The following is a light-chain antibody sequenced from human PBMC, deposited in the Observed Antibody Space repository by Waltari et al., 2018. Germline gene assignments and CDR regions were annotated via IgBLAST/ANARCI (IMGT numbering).Light chain of an antibody. Sequence: EIVLTQSPGTLSLSPGERATLPCRASQSVSRALAWYRQNPGQAPRLLIYGASNRATGIPDRFSGSGSGTDFSLIISRLEPEDFAVYYCQHYVSLPVTFGQGTKVEIK. CDR1: QSVSRA. CDR3: QHYVSLPVT. J-gene: IGKJ1*01. CDR2: GAS. V-gene: IGKV3-20*01.